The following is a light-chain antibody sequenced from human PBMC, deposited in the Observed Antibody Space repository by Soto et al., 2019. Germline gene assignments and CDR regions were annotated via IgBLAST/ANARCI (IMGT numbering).Light chain of an antibody. J-gene: IGKJ1*01. CDR3: QQYNSDPWT. Sequence: DIPMTQSPSTLSASVGDRVTITCRASQSISNWLAWYQQKLGKAPKLLIYEASILESGVPSRFSGSGSGTEFTLTISSLQPDDFATYYCQQYNSDPWTFGQGTKVETK. V-gene: IGKV1-5*03. CDR1: QSISNW. CDR2: EAS.